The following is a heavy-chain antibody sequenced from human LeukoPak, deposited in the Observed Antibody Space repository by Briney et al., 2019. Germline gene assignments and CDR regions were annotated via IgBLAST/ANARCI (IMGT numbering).Heavy chain of an antibody. J-gene: IGHJ4*02. CDR3: ARDQRDGYNPDY. Sequence: PGGSLRLSCAASGFAVSSNYMSWVRQAPGKGLEWVSVIYSGDITYYADSVKGRFTISRDNSKNTLYLQMNSLRAEDTAVYYCARDQRDGYNPDYWGQGTLVTVSS. V-gene: IGHV3-53*05. CDR2: IYSGDIT. D-gene: IGHD5-24*01. CDR1: GFAVSSNY.